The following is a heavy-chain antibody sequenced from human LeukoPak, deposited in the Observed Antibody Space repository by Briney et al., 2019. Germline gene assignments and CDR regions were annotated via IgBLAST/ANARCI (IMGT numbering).Heavy chain of an antibody. V-gene: IGHV3-21*01. CDR2: ISSSSSYI. J-gene: IGHJ4*02. Sequence: GGSLRLSCAASGFTFSSYSMNWVLHAPGKGLEWVSSISSSSSYIYYADSVKGRFTISRDNAKNSLYLQMNSLRAEDTAVYYCAREPANFDYWGQGTLVTVSS. CDR1: GFTFSSYS. CDR3: AREPANFDY.